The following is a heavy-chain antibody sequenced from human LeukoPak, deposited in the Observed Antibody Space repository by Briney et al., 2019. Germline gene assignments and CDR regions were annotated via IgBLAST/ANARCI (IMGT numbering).Heavy chain of an antibody. J-gene: IGHJ4*02. CDR1: GFTFSSYE. CDR3: AREARSWYRDYFDY. CDR2: ISSSGSTM. V-gene: IGHV3-48*03. D-gene: IGHD6-13*01. Sequence: GGSLRLSCAASGFTFSSYEMNWVRQAPGKGLEWVSYISSSGSTMYYADSVKGRFTISRDNAKNPLFLQMNSLRAEDTAVYYCAREARSWYRDYFDYWGQGTLVAVSS.